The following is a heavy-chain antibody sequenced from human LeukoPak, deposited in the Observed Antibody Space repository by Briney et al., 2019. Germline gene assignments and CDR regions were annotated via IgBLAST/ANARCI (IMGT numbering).Heavy chain of an antibody. J-gene: IGHJ4*02. Sequence: SETLSLTCAVSGGSISSYYWSWIRQPPGKGXXXXGYIYYSGSTNYNPSLKSRVTISVDTSKNQFSLKLSSVTAADTAVYYCARGSPSSGSMTFDYWGQGTLVTVSS. D-gene: IGHD6-19*01. CDR2: IYYSGST. V-gene: IGHV4-59*01. CDR1: GGSISSYY. CDR3: ARGSPSSGSMTFDY.